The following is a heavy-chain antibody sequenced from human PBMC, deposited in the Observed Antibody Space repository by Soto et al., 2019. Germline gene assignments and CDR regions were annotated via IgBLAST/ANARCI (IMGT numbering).Heavy chain of an antibody. Sequence: SETLSLTCTVSGGSVSSGSYYWSWIRQPPGKGLEWIGYIYYSGSTNYNPSLKSRVTISVDTSKNQFSLKLSSVTAADTAVYYCARVRSSGWYGGGCFDPWGQRTLVTVSS. V-gene: IGHV4-61*01. J-gene: IGHJ5*02. D-gene: IGHD6-19*01. CDR3: ARVRSSGWYGGGCFDP. CDR2: IYYSGST. CDR1: GGSVSSGSYY.